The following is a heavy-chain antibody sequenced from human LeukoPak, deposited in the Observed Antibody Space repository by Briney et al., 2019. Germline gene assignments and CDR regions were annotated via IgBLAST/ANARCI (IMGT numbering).Heavy chain of an antibody. CDR1: GFTFSSCG. Sequence: PGGSLRLSCAASGFTFSSCGMHWVRQAPGKGLEWVAVIWYDGINKYYADSVKGRFTISRDNSKNTLYLQMNSLSAEDTAVYYCARGRDGYNWIDYWGQGTLVTVSS. J-gene: IGHJ4*02. D-gene: IGHD5-24*01. CDR3: ARGRDGYNWIDY. V-gene: IGHV3-33*01. CDR2: IWYDGINK.